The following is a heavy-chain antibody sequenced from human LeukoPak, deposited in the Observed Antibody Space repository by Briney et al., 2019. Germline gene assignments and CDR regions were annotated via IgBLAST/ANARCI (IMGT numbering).Heavy chain of an antibody. CDR2: IYYTGGT. CDR3: ARERISHGDFDY. CDR1: GGSISSGDYY. V-gene: IGHV4-30-4*01. J-gene: IGHJ4*02. D-gene: IGHD5-18*01. Sequence: SETLSLTCTVSGGSISSGDYYWGWIRQPPGKGLEWIGYIYYTGGTYYNPSLMSRLLMSVDTSKNQFSLEMTSVTAADTAIYYCARERISHGDFDYWGQGTLVTVSS.